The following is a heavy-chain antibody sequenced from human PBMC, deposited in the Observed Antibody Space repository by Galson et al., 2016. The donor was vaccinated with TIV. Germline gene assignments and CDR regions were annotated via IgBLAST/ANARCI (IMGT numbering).Heavy chain of an antibody. CDR2: INPSGGST. D-gene: IGHD5-12*01. CDR3: ARDGYRFGNYFDY. V-gene: IGHV1-46*01. Sequence: SVKVSCKASGYTFTSYYMHWVRQAPGQGLEWMGIINPSGGSTTYAQKFQGRVTMTRGMSTTTGHMELSSLRSEDTAVYYCARDGYRFGNYFDYWGQGTLVTVSS. CDR1: GYTFTSYY. J-gene: IGHJ4*02.